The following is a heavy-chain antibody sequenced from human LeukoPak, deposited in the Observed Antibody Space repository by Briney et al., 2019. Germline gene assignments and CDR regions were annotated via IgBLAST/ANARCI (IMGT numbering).Heavy chain of an antibody. Sequence: SETLSLTCAVSGVSISSGGYSWSWIRQPPGKGLEWTGYIYHSGSTYYNPSLKSRVTISVDRSKNQFSLKLSSVTAADTAVYYCARVPYYYDSSGYHEYYFDYWGQGTLVTVSS. D-gene: IGHD3-22*01. CDR2: IYHSGST. J-gene: IGHJ4*02. CDR1: GVSISSGGYS. V-gene: IGHV4-30-2*01. CDR3: ARVPYYYDSSGYHEYYFDY.